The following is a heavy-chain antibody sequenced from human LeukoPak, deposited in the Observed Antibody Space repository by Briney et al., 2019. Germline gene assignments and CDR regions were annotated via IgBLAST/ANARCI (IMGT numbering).Heavy chain of an antibody. D-gene: IGHD4/OR15-4a*01. CDR2: INWDGYST. V-gene: IGHV3-20*04. Sequence: GVSLRLSCAASGFIFDDYGMTWVRQGPGKGLEWVSGINWDGYSTGYADSVRGRFTISRDNAKSTLYLQMNSLRPEDTALYYCVRDLRTDYAFDSWGQGTLVTVSS. J-gene: IGHJ4*02. CDR1: GFIFDDYG. CDR3: VRDLRTDYAFDS.